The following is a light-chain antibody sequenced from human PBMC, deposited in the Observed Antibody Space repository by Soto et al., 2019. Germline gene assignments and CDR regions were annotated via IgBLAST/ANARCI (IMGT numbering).Light chain of an antibody. V-gene: IGLV4-69*01. J-gene: IGLJ3*02. Sequence: QAVVTQSPSASASLGASVKLTCTLSSGHSSYAIAWHQQQPEQGPRYLMKLNSDGSHSKGDGIPDRFSGSSSGAERYLTISSLQSEDEADYYCQTWGTGIPWVFGGGTKLTVL. CDR3: QTWGTGIPWV. CDR1: SGHSSYA. CDR2: LNSDGSH.